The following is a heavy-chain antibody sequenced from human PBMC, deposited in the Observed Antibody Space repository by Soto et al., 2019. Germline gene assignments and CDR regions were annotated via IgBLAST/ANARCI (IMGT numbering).Heavy chain of an antibody. CDR1: GFDASVNY. Sequence: GGSLRLSCAASGFDASVNYMTWVRQAPGKGLEWVSAINAGGSTFSADSVKGRFTISRDNSKNTLYLQMNSLRVEDTAVYYCARVRSEMHADAFDIWGQGTMVTVSS. J-gene: IGHJ3*02. CDR2: INAGGST. V-gene: IGHV3-66*01. CDR3: ARVRSEMHADAFDI.